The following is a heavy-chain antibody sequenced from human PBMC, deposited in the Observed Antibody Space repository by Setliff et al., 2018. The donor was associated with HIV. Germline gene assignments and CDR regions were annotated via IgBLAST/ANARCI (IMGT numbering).Heavy chain of an antibody. V-gene: IGHV1-69*06. CDR1: GGTFSTYG. CDR2: IIPIFGTA. Sequence: SVKVSCKASGGTFSTYGINWVRQAPGQGLEWMGRIIPIFGTANYAQKFQGRVTITADKSTSTAYMELSSLTSEDTAVYYCAKGGDRAMINFDHWGQGTLVTVSS. J-gene: IGHJ4*02. CDR3: AKGGDRAMINFDH. D-gene: IGHD5-18*01.